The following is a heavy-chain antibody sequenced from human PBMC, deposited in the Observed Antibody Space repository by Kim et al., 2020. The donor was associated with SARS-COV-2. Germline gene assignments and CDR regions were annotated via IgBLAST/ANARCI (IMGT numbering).Heavy chain of an antibody. D-gene: IGHD3-22*01. Sequence: GGSLRLSCAASGFTFDDYAMHWVRQAPGKGLEWVSGISWNSGSIGYADSVKGRFTISRDNAKNSLYLQMNSLRAEDTALYYCAKDSWYYDSSGYDYWGQGTLVTVSS. V-gene: IGHV3-9*01. CDR3: AKDSWYYDSSGYDY. CDR1: GFTFDDYA. J-gene: IGHJ4*02. CDR2: ISWNSGSI.